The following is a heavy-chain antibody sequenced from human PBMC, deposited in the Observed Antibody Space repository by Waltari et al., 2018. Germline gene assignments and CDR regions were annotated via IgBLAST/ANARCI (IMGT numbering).Heavy chain of an antibody. CDR2: IYYSGSI. D-gene: IGHD6-19*01. CDR3: ARHRDISGWYNWFDP. CDR1: GGSISSSTYH. V-gene: IGHV4-39*01. Sequence: QLQLQESGPGLGKASGTLSLTCTVSGGSISSSTYHWGWLRQPPGKGLEWIGSIYYSGSIYYNPSLKSRVTISVDTSKNQFSLKLSSVTAADTAVYYCARHRDISGWYNWFDPWGQGTLVTVSS. J-gene: IGHJ5*02.